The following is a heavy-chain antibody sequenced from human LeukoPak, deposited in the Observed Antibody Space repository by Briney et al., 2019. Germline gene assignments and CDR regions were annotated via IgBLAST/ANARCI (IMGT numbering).Heavy chain of an antibody. D-gene: IGHD4-11*01. CDR3: ARHFPPAVTTPTPPYYYYGMDV. CDR1: GGTFSSYA. Sequence: SVKVSCKASGGTFSSYAISWVRQAPGQGLEWMGGIIPIFGTANYAQKFRGRVTITADESASTAYMELSSLRSEDTAVYYCARHFPPAVTTPTPPYYYYGMDVWGQGTTVTVSS. CDR2: IIPIFGTA. V-gene: IGHV1-69*13. J-gene: IGHJ6*02.